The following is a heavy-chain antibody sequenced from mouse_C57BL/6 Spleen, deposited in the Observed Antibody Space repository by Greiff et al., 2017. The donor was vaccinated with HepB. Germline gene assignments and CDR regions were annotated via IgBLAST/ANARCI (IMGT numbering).Heavy chain of an antibody. CDR2: IHPNSGST. CDR1: GYTFTSYW. Sequence: VQLQQPGAELVKPGASVKLSCKASGYTFTSYWMHWVKQRPGQGLEWIGMIHPNSGSTNYNEKFKSKATLTVDKSSSTAYMQLSSLTSEDSAVYYCAKPLLLRYPYYAMDYWGQGTSVTVSS. J-gene: IGHJ4*01. V-gene: IGHV1-64*01. CDR3: AKPLLLRYPYYAMDY. D-gene: IGHD1-1*01.